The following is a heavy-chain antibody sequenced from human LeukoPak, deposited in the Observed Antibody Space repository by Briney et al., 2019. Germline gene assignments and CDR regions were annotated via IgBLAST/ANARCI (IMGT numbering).Heavy chain of an antibody. V-gene: IGHV1-2*02. CDR1: GYTFIDYF. CDR2: INPNSGAT. J-gene: IGHJ4*02. Sequence: ASVKVSCKSSGYTFIDYFIHWVRQAPGQGLEWMGWINPNSGATKYAQKFQGRVSMTRDTSINTAYMDLTNLRSDDTAIFYCAREKKLMPELEFWGQGTLVTVSS. D-gene: IGHD2-2*01. CDR3: AREKKLMPELEF.